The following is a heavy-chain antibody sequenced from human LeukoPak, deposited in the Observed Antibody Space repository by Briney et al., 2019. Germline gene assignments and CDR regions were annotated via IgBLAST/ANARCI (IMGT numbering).Heavy chain of an antibody. Sequence: SETLSLTCTVSGDSINDYYWGWIRQPPGKGLEWIGYMYYSGRTKYNPSLQSRVTISVDTSKNQFSLKLSSVTAADTAVYYCARRRAEGGSNGHYNWFDPWGQGTLVTVSS. CDR2: MYYSGRT. CDR1: GDSINDYY. D-gene: IGHD6-13*01. V-gene: IGHV4-59*08. CDR3: ARRRAEGGSNGHYNWFDP. J-gene: IGHJ5*02.